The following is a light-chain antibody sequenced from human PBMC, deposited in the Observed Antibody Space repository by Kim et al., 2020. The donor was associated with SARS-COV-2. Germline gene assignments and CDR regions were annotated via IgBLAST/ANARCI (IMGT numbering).Light chain of an antibody. Sequence: GQSITVSCSGTSSDVGRFNYVSWYQQYPGAAPELMISEVTKRPSGVSNRFSGSKSDNTASLTISGLQAEDEADYYCSSFTSSSTVIFGSGTKVTVL. CDR1: SSDVGRFNY. CDR3: SSFTSSSTVI. CDR2: EVT. V-gene: IGLV2-14*03. J-gene: IGLJ1*01.